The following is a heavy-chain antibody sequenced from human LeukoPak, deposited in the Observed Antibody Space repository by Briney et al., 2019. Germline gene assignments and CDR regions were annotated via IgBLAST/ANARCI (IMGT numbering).Heavy chain of an antibody. D-gene: IGHD6-6*01. J-gene: IGHJ4*02. CDR2: ISWNSGSI. V-gene: IGHV3-9*01. CDR1: GFTFDDYA. Sequence: QAGGSLRLSCAASGFTFDDYAMHWVRQVPGKGLEWVSGISWNSGSIGYADSVKGRFTISRDNAKNSLYLQMNSLRAEDTALYYCAKDTKPSLSLFDYWGQGTLVTVSS. CDR3: AKDTKPSLSLFDY.